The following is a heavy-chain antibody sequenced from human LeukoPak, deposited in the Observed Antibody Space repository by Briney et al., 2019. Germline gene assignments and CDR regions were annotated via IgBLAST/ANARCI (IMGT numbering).Heavy chain of an antibody. CDR2: INPNSGGT. Sequence: ASVKVSCKASGYTFTSYYMHWVRQAPGQGLEWMGWINPNSGGTNYAQKFQGRVTMTRDTSISTAYMELSRLRSDDTAVYYCAREFGIAAAGIDYWGQGTLVTVSS. CDR3: AREFGIAAAGIDY. CDR1: GYTFTSYY. J-gene: IGHJ4*02. V-gene: IGHV1-2*02. D-gene: IGHD6-13*01.